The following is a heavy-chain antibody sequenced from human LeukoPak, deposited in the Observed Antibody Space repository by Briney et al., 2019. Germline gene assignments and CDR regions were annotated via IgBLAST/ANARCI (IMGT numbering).Heavy chain of an antibody. D-gene: IGHD3-10*01. J-gene: IGHJ4*02. Sequence: PSETLSLTCTVSGGSFSSGNYYWSWIPQPQGQGLVGIGYNYYSGTTKYNASPKSRVTISVDTSKHQFSLKLSSVTAADTAVYYCARVDHYGSGSYYLYYFHYWGQGTLVTVSS. CDR1: GGSFSSGNYY. V-gene: IGHV4-61*01. CDR2: NYYSGTT. CDR3: ARVDHYGSGSYYLYYFHY.